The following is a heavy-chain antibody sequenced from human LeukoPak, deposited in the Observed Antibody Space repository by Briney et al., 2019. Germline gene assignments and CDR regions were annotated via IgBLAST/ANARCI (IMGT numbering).Heavy chain of an antibody. CDR1: GGSISSSSYY. CDR2: IYYSGST. Sequence: SETLSLTCTVSGGSISSSSYYWGWIRQPPGKGLEWIGSIYYSGSTYYNPSLKSRVTISVDTSKNQLSLKLSSVTAADTAVYYCARWSRGAPGDYFDYWGQGTLVTVSS. D-gene: IGHD3-10*01. V-gene: IGHV4-39*07. CDR3: ARWSRGAPGDYFDY. J-gene: IGHJ4*02.